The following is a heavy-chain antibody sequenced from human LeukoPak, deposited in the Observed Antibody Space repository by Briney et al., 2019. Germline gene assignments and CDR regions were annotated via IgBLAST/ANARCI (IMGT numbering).Heavy chain of an antibody. V-gene: IGHV1-69*13. J-gene: IGHJ6*02. D-gene: IGHD2-21*02. Sequence: GASVKVSCKASGGTFSSYAISWVRQAPGQGLEWMGGIIPIFGTANYAQKFQGRVTITADESTSTAYMELSSLRSEDTAVYYCARVVTAIHYYYGMDVWGQGTTATVSS. CDR1: GGTFSSYA. CDR2: IIPIFGTA. CDR3: ARVVTAIHYYYGMDV.